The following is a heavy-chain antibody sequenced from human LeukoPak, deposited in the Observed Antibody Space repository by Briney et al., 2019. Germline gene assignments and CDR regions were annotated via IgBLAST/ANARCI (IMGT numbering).Heavy chain of an antibody. CDR2: IWYDGSNK. CDR1: GFTFSSYG. J-gene: IGHJ4*02. V-gene: IGHV3-33*01. Sequence: GGSLRLSCAASGFTFSSYGMHWVRQAPGKGLEWVAVIWYDGSNKYYADSVKGRFTISRDNSKNTLYLQMNSLRVEDTAVYYCARASRITMVRGVIGPDYWGQGTLVTVSS. CDR3: ARASRITMVRGVIGPDY. D-gene: IGHD3-10*01.